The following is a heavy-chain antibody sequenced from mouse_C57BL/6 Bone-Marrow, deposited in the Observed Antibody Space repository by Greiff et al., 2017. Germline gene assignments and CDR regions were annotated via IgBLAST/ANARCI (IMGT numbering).Heavy chain of an antibody. CDR2: ISYDGSN. Sequence: EVKLMESGPGLVKPSQSLSLTCSVTGYSITSGYYWNWIRQFPGNKLEWMGYISYDGSNNYNPSLKNRISITRDTSKNQFFLKLNSVTTEDTATYYCARDWVWRGPMDYWGQGTSVTVSS. D-gene: IGHD2-10*02. CDR3: ARDWVWRGPMDY. J-gene: IGHJ4*01. CDR1: GYSITSGYY. V-gene: IGHV3-6*01.